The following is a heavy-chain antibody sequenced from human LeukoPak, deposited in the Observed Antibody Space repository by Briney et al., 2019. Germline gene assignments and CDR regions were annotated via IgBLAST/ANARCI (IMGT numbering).Heavy chain of an antibody. CDR3: ARAPNAGGNGAFDI. V-gene: IGHV1-69*05. CDR1: GGTFSSYA. Sequence: SVKVSCKASGGTFSSYAISWVRQAPGQGLEWMGGIIPIFGTANYAQKFQGRVTITTDESTSTAYMELSSLRSEDTAVYYCARAPNAGGNGAFDIWGQGTMVTVSS. CDR2: IIPIFGTA. D-gene: IGHD4-23*01. J-gene: IGHJ3*02.